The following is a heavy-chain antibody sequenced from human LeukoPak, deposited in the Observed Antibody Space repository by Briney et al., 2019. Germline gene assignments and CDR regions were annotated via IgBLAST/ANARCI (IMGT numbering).Heavy chain of an antibody. Sequence: GGSLRVSCAASGFTFSSYGMHWVRQAPGKGVEWVAVISYDGSNKYYADSVKGRFTISRDNSKNTLYLQINSLRAEDTAVYYCAKDHLVVPAPLGMDVWGQGTTVTVSS. J-gene: IGHJ6*02. V-gene: IGHV3-30*18. D-gene: IGHD2-21*02. CDR3: AKDHLVVPAPLGMDV. CDR2: ISYDGSNK. CDR1: GFTFSSYG.